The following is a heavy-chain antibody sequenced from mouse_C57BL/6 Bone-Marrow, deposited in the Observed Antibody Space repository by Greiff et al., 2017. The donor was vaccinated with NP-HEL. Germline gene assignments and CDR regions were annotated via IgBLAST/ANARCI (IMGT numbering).Heavy chain of an antibody. CDR1: GFTFSSYA. CDR2: ISDGGSYT. CDR3: ARTSWDEYYFDY. V-gene: IGHV5-4*03. Sequence: EVMLVESGGGLVKPGGSLKLSCAASGFTFSSYAMSWVRQTPEKRLEWVATISDGGSYTYYPDNVKGRFTISRDNAKNNLYLQMSHLKSEDTAMYYCARTSWDEYYFDYWGQGTTLTVSS. J-gene: IGHJ2*01. D-gene: IGHD4-1*01.